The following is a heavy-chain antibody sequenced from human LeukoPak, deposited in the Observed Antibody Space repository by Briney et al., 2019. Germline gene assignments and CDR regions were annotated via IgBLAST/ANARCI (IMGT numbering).Heavy chain of an antibody. CDR2: IIPKYSAS. V-gene: IGHV1-69*01. J-gene: IGHJ3*01. CDR3: VRPDRIFGVPAAFDA. CDR1: GGSFSDYP. Sequence: ASLKVSCKASGGSFSDYPINWVRHAPRQGLEWLGGIIPKYSASNYAHASQGRVTITADESTNTLSIEMSSPRPDETAVYYCVRPDRIFGVPAAFDAWGQGTLVAVSS. D-gene: IGHD3-3*02.